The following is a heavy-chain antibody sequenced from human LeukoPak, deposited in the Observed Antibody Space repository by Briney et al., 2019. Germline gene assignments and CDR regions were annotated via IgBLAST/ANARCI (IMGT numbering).Heavy chain of an antibody. CDR2: ISYDGSNK. D-gene: IGHD6-19*01. Sequence: PGRSLRLSCAASGFTFSSYGMHWVRQAPGKGLEWVAVISYDGSNKYYADSVKGRFTISRDNSKTTLYLQMNSLSAEDTAVYYCAREVMGSGWYYYYYGMDVWGQGTTVTVSS. CDR1: GFTFSSYG. V-gene: IGHV3-30*03. J-gene: IGHJ6*02. CDR3: AREVMGSGWYYYYYGMDV.